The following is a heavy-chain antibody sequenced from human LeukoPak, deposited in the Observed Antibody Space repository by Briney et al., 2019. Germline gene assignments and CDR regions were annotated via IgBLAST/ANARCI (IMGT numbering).Heavy chain of an antibody. CDR1: GGSIETHY. Sequence: MSSETLSLTCSVSGGSIETHYWSWVRQPPGKGLEWIGYAHSSGHTRSNPSLQSRVTISVDMSKKHLSLKLTPVTAADTAVYFCARDTFDFGGHSEDFFDSWGQGTMVTVSS. V-gene: IGHV4-59*11. D-gene: IGHD2-21*01. J-gene: IGHJ3*01. CDR3: ARDTFDFGGHSEDFFDS. CDR2: AHSSGHT.